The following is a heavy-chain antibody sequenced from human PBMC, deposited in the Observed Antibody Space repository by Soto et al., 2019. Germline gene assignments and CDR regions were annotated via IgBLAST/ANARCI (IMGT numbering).Heavy chain of an antibody. D-gene: IGHD3-10*02. CDR1: GHTVSTYD. V-gene: IGHV1-8*01. CDR2: MNPNNGNT. CDR3: ARRKGLFGPLYSEY. Sequence: GALGKVCCNASGHTVSTYDINWGRQATGQGLEWMGWMNPNNGNTGYAQKFQGRVTMNRNTSISTAYLELSGLKYEDTAVYYCARRKGLFGPLYSEYW. J-gene: IGHJ4*01.